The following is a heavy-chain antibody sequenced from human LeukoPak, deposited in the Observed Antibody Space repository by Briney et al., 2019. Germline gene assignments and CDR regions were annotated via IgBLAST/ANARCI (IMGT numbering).Heavy chain of an antibody. D-gene: IGHD3-9*01. J-gene: IGHJ5*02. CDR1: GYTLTELS. Sequence: ASVKVSCKVSGYTLTELSMHWVRQAPGKGLEWMGGFDPEDGETIYAQKFQGRVTMTEDTSTDTAYMELSSLRSEDTAVYYCAREGGYYDILTGYYKGPPGIFDPWGQGTLVTVSS. CDR2: FDPEDGET. V-gene: IGHV1-24*01. CDR3: AREGGYYDILTGYYKGPPGIFDP.